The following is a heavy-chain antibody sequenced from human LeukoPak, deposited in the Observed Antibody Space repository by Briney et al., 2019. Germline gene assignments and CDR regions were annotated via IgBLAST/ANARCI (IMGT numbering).Heavy chain of an antibody. V-gene: IGHV3-49*04. CDR2: IASETYGGTA. J-gene: IGHJ4*02. D-gene: IGHD2-15*01. CDR3: SRTQSGSGLGY. CDR1: GFTFGDYA. Sequence: GRSLRLSCTASGFTFGDYAMTWVRQAPGKGLEWVGFIASETYGGTAEYAASVKGRFTISRDDSNGIAYLQMNSLRAEDTAVYYCSRTQSGSGLGYWGQGTLVTVSS.